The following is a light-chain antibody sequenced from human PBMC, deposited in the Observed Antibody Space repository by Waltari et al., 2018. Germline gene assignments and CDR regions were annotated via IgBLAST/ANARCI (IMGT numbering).Light chain of an antibody. J-gene: IGKJ2*01. CDR1: QSISSD. Sequence: DIQMTQSPSSLSASVGDRVTITCRASQSISSDLNWYQQKPGKAPKLLIYAASSLQSGVPSRFSGSGSVTDFTLTISSLQPEDFATYYCQQSYSTPPTFGQGTKLEIK. CDR3: QQSYSTPPT. CDR2: AAS. V-gene: IGKV1-39*01.